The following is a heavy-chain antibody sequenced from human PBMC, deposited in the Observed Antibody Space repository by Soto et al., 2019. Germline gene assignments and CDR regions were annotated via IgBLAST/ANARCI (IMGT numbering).Heavy chain of an antibody. V-gene: IGHV1-2*02. CDR2: INPNSGGT. CDR1: GYTFTGYY. D-gene: IGHD5-18*01. Sequence: ASVKVSCKASGYTFTGYYMHWVRQAPGQGLEWMGWINPNSGGTNYAQKFQGRVTMTRDTSISTAYMELSSVTAADTAVYYCGRQLVDTAMDYWGQGTLVTVSS. CDR3: GRQLVDTAMDY. J-gene: IGHJ4*02.